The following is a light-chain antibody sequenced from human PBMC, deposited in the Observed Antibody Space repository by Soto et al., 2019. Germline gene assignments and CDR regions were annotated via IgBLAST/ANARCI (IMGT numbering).Light chain of an antibody. CDR1: QSVLYSANNKNY. J-gene: IGKJ1*01. V-gene: IGKV4-1*01. CDR2: WAS. Sequence: DIVMTQSPDSLAVSLGERATLNCKSSQSVLYSANNKNYLAWYQQKPGQPPKLLIYWASTRESGVPDRFSGSGSGTYFTLTISNLQAEDVAVYFCQQYYTTPRTFGQGTKVEI. CDR3: QQYYTTPRT.